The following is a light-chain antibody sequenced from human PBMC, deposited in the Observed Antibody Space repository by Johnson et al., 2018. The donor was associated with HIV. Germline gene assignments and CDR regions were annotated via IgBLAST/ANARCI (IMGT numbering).Light chain of an antibody. V-gene: IGLV1-51*02. J-gene: IGLJ1*01. Sequence: VLTQPPSVSAAPGQKVTISCSGSSSNIGNNYVSWYQQLPGTAPKLLIYENNKRPSGIPARFSGSKSGTSSTLGITGLQTGDEADYYCGTWDSSWGVFGTGTKVTVL. CDR3: GTWDSSWGV. CDR1: SSNIGNNY. CDR2: ENN.